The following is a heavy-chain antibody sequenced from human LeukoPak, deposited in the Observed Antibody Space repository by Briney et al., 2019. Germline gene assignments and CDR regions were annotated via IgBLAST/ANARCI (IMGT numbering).Heavy chain of an antibody. D-gene: IGHD2-2*02. V-gene: IGHV4-34*01. CDR2: INHSGST. CDR3: ARGACSSTSCYKDY. CDR1: GGSFSGYY. Sequence: SETLSLTCAVYGGSFSGYYWSWIRQPPGKGLEWIGEINHSGSTNYNPSLKSRVTISVDTSKNQFSLKLSSVTAADTAVYYCARGACSSTSCYKDYWGQGTLVTVSS. J-gene: IGHJ4*02.